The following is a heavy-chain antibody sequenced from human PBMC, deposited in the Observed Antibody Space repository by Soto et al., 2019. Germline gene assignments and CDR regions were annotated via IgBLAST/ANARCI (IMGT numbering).Heavy chain of an antibody. V-gene: IGHV1-18*01. J-gene: IGHJ4*02. CDR1: GYTFSDYG. Sequence: GASVKVSCKASGYTFSDYGINWVRQAPGQGLEWMGWISAYNDNTNYAQKFQDRVTVTTDTSTSTAYLELKSLRSDDTAVYYCARDQSSAIVVVTARDHTRNDYWGQGTLVTVSS. CDR3: ARDQSSAIVVVTARDHTRNDY. D-gene: IGHD2-21*02. CDR2: ISAYNDNT.